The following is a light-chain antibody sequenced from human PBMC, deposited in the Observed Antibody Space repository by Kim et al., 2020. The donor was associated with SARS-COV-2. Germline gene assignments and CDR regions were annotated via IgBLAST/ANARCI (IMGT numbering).Light chain of an antibody. CDR3: QQYDKWPLT. CDR1: QSANSN. Sequence: VSPGESATLSCRASQSANSNLSWYQQKPGQAPRLLIYAASTRATDIPARFSGSGSGTDFTLTISCLQSEDFAVYYCQQYDKWPLTFGGGTKVDIK. CDR2: AAS. J-gene: IGKJ4*01. V-gene: IGKV3-15*01.